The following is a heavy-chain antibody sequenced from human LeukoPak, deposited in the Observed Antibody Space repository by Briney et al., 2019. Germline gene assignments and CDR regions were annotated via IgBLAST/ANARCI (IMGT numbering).Heavy chain of an antibody. J-gene: IGHJ4*02. CDR3: AKDRGNDYGVFDY. CDR1: GFTFSKHW. D-gene: IGHD4-17*01. V-gene: IGHV3-48*01. CDR2: ISSGSGTT. Sequence: GGSLRLSCAASGFTFSKHWMTWVRQTPGKGLEWISYISSGSGTTYYGDSVQGRFITSRDNAKNSLHLQMNSLRAEDTGVYYCAKDRGNDYGVFDYWGQGILVTVSS.